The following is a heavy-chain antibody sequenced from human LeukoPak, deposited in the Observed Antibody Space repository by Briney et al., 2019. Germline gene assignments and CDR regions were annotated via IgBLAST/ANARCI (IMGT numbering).Heavy chain of an antibody. CDR2: ISGGGGSA. CDR1: GFTFSSYA. J-gene: IGHJ6*02. D-gene: IGHD3-3*01. V-gene: IGHV3-23*01. Sequence: PGGSLRLSCAASGFTFSSYAMRWVRQAPGKGLEWVSAISGGGGSAYYADSVKDRFIISRDNSKNTLYLQMNSLRAEDTAVYHCAKTDIWSGYGMDVWGQGTTVTVSS. CDR3: AKTDIWSGYGMDV.